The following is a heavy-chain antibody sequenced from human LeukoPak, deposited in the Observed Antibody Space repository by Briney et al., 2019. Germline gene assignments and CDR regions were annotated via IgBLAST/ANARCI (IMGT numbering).Heavy chain of an antibody. Sequence: GGSLRLSCAASGFNFDDYAMHWVRQAPGKGLEWVSLISWDGGSTYYADSVKGRFTISRDNSKNSLYLQMNSLRAEDTALYYCAKTAFSGSDYDYYMDVWGKGTTVTVSS. J-gene: IGHJ6*03. CDR1: GFNFDDYA. V-gene: IGHV3-43D*03. CDR2: ISWDGGST. CDR3: AKTAFSGSDYDYYMDV. D-gene: IGHD2-8*02.